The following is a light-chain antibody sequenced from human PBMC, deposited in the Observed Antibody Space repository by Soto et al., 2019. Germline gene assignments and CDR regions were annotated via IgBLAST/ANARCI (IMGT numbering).Light chain of an antibody. J-gene: IGLJ1*01. CDR1: SSDVGAHNF. CDR2: EVS. Sequence: QSVLTQPASVSGSPGQSITISCTRTSSDVGAHNFGSWYQQHPGKAPKLMVYEVSERPSGVSDRFSGSKSGNTASLTISGLQAEDEADYYCNSYTNTAARVFGTGTKVTVL. V-gene: IGLV2-14*01. CDR3: NSYTNTAARV.